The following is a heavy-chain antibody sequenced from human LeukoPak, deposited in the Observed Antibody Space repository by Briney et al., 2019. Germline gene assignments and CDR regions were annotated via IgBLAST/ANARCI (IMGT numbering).Heavy chain of an antibody. V-gene: IGHV1-2*02. Sequence: ASVKVSCKASGYTFTGYYMHWVRQAPGQGLEWMGWINTNSGGTNYAQKFQGRVTMTRDTSISTAYMELSRLRSDDTAVYYCARSGTTIFGVVRTTLAWFDPWGQGTLVTVSS. CDR2: INTNSGGT. CDR1: GYTFTGYY. CDR3: ARSGTTIFGVVRTTLAWFDP. D-gene: IGHD3-3*01. J-gene: IGHJ5*02.